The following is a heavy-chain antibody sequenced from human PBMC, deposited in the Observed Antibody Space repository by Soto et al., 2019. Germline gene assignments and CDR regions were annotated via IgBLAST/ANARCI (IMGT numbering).Heavy chain of an antibody. D-gene: IGHD3-9*01. J-gene: IGHJ4*02. CDR2: ISAGGGGST. V-gene: IGHV3-23*01. Sequence: GGSLRLSCAASGFTFSNYAMTWVRQAPGKGLEWVSSISAGGGGSTYYADSVKCRFTISRDNSKNTVYLQMNSLRAEDTAAYYCSKYLVTWTYSSSEFDYWGQGTLVTVSS. CDR3: SKYLVTWTYSSSEFDY. CDR1: GFTFSNYA.